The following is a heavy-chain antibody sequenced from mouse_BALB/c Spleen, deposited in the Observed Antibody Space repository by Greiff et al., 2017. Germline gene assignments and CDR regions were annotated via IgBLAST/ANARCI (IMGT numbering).Heavy chain of an antibody. Sequence: VQRVESGPGLVAPSQSLSITCTVSGFSLTSYDISWIRQPPGKGLEWLGVIWTGGGTNYNSAFMSRLSISKDNSKSQVFLKMNSLQTDDTAIYYCVRGGNSFAYWGQGTLVTVSA. D-gene: IGHD2-1*01. V-gene: IGHV2-9-2*01. J-gene: IGHJ3*01. CDR1: GFSLTSYD. CDR3: VRGGNSFAY. CDR2: IWTGGGT.